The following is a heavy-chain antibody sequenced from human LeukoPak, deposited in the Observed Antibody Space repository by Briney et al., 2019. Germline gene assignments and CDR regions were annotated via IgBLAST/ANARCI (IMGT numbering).Heavy chain of an antibody. CDR3: ARDSSSKILRYFDWETDY. CDR2: ISSSSSYI. CDR1: GFTFSSYS. V-gene: IGHV3-21*01. J-gene: IGHJ4*02. Sequence: GGSLRLSCAASGFTFSSYSMNWVRQAPGKGLEWVSSISSSSSYIYYADSVKGRFTISRDNSKNTLYLQMNSLRAEDTAVYYCARDSSSKILRYFDWETDYWGQGTLVTVSS. D-gene: IGHD3-9*01.